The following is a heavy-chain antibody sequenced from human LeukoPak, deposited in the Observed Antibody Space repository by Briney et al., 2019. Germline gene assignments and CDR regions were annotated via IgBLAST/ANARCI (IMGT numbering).Heavy chain of an antibody. CDR1: GYTFTGYY. CDR2: INPNSGGT. V-gene: IGHV1-2*06. D-gene: IGHD2-21*02. Sequence: ASVKVSCKASGYTFTGYYMHWVRQAPGQGLEWMGRINPNSGGTNYAQKFQGRVTMTRDTSISTAYMELSRLRSDDTAVYYCARCRFEVVTELDYWGQGILVTVSS. CDR3: ARCRFEVVTELDY. J-gene: IGHJ4*02.